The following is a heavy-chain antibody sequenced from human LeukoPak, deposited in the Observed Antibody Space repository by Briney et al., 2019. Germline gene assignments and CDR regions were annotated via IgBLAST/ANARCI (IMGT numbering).Heavy chain of an antibody. CDR3: TTRDDSSSSILHHDN. CDR1: GFIFSRSA. CDR2: NRSKANSYAT. Sequence: GGSLRLPCAASGFIFSRSAMHWVRRATGKGRECVARNRSKANSYATASAASVKGRFTTSRDDSKNTAYLQMNSLKTEDTAVYYCTTRDDSSSSILHHDNWGQGTLVTVSS. J-gene: IGHJ4*02. V-gene: IGHV3-73*01. D-gene: IGHD6-6*01.